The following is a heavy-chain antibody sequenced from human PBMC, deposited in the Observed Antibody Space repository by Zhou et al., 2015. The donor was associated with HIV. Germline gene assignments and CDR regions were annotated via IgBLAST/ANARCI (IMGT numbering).Heavy chain of an antibody. CDR1: GGPFSSYA. CDR2: VIPIFGTG. Sequence: QVQLVQSGAEVKKPGSSVKVSCKASGGPFSSYALNWVRQAPGQGLEWMGAVIPIFGTGKYSQKFQDRVTITADESTSTAYMELSSLRSEDTAVYYCARDRGDCSSTSCYVRLRSYSNYNSLDYWGQGTLVTVSS. V-gene: IGHV1-69*01. D-gene: IGHD2-2*01. CDR3: ARDRGDCSSTSCYVRLRSYSNYNSLDY. J-gene: IGHJ4*02.